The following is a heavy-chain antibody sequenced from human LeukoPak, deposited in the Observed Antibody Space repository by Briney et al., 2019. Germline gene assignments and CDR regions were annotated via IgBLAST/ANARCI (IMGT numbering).Heavy chain of an antibody. V-gene: IGHV4-39*01. Sequence: PSETLSLTCTVSGGSISSSSYYWGWIRQPPGKGLEWIGRIYYSGSTYYNPSLKSRVHISVDTSKNQFSLQLSSVPAADTAVYYCARGGDAFDIWGQGTMVTVSS. CDR3: ARGGDAFDI. J-gene: IGHJ3*02. D-gene: IGHD3-16*01. CDR1: GGSISSSSYY. CDR2: IYYSGST.